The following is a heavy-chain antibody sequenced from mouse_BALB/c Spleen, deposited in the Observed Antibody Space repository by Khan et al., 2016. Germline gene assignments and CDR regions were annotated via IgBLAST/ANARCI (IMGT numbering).Heavy chain of an antibody. V-gene: IGHV9-4*02. Sequence: QIQLVQSGPELKKPGETVRISCKASGYTFTTAGMQWVQKMPGKGLKWIGWINTHSGVPKYAEDFKGRFAFSLETSASTAYLQIRNLTNEDTATYFCARTVGNYGYFDYWGQGTTLTVSS. J-gene: IGHJ2*01. D-gene: IGHD2-1*01. CDR2: INTHSGVP. CDR1: GYTFTTAG. CDR3: ARTVGNYGYFDY.